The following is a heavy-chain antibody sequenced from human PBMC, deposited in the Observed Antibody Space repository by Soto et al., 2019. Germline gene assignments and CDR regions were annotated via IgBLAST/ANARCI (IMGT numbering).Heavy chain of an antibody. CDR1: GLNFNEYY. CDR2: ISTGAIDI. J-gene: IGHJ6*02. V-gene: IGHV3-11*04. Sequence: GGSLRLSCEVSGLNFNEYYMSWIRQAPGKGLEWIAYISTGAIDIYYAESVKGRFTISRDNAKNSLYLEMNSLRAEDTAVYYCARSFPNLRFLEWLLPQLYYYGMDVWGQGTTVTVSS. D-gene: IGHD3-3*01. CDR3: ARSFPNLRFLEWLLPQLYYYGMDV.